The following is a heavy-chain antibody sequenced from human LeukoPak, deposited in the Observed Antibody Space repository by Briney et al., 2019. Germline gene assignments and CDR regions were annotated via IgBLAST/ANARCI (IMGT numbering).Heavy chain of an antibody. V-gene: IGHV4-59*01. J-gene: IGHJ4*02. CDR3: AKGTDFWSGYSTYYFDY. CDR2: IYYSGST. D-gene: IGHD3-3*01. CDR1: GDSISSSY. Sequence: SETLSLTCFVSGDSISSSYWSWIRQSPGKGLEWIGYIYYSGSTNYNPSLKSRVTISIDTSESQFSLKVTSVTAADTAVYYCAKGTDFWSGYSTYYFDYWGQGTLVTVSS.